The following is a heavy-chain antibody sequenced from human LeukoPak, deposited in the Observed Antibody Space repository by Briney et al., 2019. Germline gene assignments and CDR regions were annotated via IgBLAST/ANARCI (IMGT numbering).Heavy chain of an antibody. J-gene: IGHJ6*02. Sequence: ASVKVSCKASGGTFSSYAIIWVRQAPGQGLEWMGRIIPILGIANYAQKFQGRVTITADKSTSTAYMELSSLRSEDTAVYYCARVWFGELLTEYYYYGMDVWGQGTTVTASS. V-gene: IGHV1-69*04. D-gene: IGHD3-10*01. CDR3: ARVWFGELLTEYYYYGMDV. CDR2: IIPILGIA. CDR1: GGTFSSYA.